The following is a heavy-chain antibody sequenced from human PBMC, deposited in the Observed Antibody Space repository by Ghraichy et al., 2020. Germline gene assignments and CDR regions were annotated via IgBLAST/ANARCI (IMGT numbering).Heavy chain of an antibody. D-gene: IGHD1-1*01. J-gene: IGHJ4*02. Sequence: GESLNISCAASGFTFSSYWMHWVRQVPGKGLVWVSRIKSDGSSTTYADSVKGRFTLSRDNAKNTMYLQMNSLRAEDTAVYYCARESSTTACVDYWGQGTLVTVSS. CDR2: IKSDGSST. CDR3: ARESSTTACVDY. CDR1: GFTFSSYW. V-gene: IGHV3-74*01.